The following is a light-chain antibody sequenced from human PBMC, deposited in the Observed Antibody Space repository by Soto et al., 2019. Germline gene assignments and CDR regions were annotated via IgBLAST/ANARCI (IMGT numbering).Light chain of an antibody. CDR2: GNS. CDR1: SSNIGAGYE. Sequence: QSVLTQPPSVSGAPGQRVTISCTGSSSNIGAGYEVHWYQQLPGTAPKPLTYGNSNRPSGVPDRFSGSKSGTSPSLAITGLQAEDEADYYCQSYDSSLSGWVFGGGTQLTVL. V-gene: IGLV1-40*01. J-gene: IGLJ3*02. CDR3: QSYDSSLSGWV.